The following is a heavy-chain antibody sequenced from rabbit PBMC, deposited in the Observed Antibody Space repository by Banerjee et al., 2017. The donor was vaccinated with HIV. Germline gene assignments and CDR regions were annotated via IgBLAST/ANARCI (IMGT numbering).Heavy chain of an antibody. CDR1: GFTISSSYY. CDR2: IYAGSGSA. J-gene: IGHJ4*01. CDR3: ARDRGVVAGVPPYFNL. V-gene: IGHV1S40*01. D-gene: IGHD4-1*01. Sequence: QSLEESGGDLVKPGASLTLTCTASGFTISSSYYMCWVRQAPGKGLEWIGCIYAGSGSAYYASWAKGRFTISKTSSTTVTLQMTSLTAADTATYFCARDRGVVAGVPPYFNLWGQGTLVTVS.